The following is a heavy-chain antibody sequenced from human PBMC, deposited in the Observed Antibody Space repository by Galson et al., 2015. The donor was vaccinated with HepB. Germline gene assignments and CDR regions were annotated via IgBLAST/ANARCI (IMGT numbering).Heavy chain of an antibody. J-gene: IGHJ6*03. D-gene: IGHD3-3*01. CDR2: ISAYNGNT. CDR3: ARWGRRKRWKITILDGDYYYYMDV. V-gene: IGHV1-18*01. CDR1: GYTFTSYG. Sequence: SVKVSCKVSGYTFTSYGISWVRQAPGQGLEWMGWISAYNGNTNYAQKLQGRVTMTTDTSTSTAYMELRSLRSDDTAVYYCARWGRRKRWKITILDGDYYYYMDVWGKGTTVTVSS.